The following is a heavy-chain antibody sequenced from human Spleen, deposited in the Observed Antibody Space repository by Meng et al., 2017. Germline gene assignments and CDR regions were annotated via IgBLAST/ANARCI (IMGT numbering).Heavy chain of an antibody. D-gene: IGHD5-18*01. V-gene: IGHV5-51*01. J-gene: IGHJ4*02. CDR1: GYTFTNYW. CDR3: ARLFSGYSYGLDY. CDR2: IYPGDSDT. Sequence: GGSLRLSCKGSGYTFTNYWIGWVRQMPGKGLEWMGIIYPGDSDTRYSPSFQGQVTISADKSISTAYLQWSSLKASDTAMYYCARLFSGYSYGLDYWGQGTLVTVSS.